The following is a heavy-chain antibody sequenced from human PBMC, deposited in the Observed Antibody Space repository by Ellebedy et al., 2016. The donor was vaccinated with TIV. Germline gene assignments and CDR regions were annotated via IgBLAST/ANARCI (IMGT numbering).Heavy chain of an antibody. CDR1: GFTFSTFA. J-gene: IGHJ4*02. D-gene: IGHD6-19*01. CDR3: ASRANGAVAGSFDY. Sequence: PGGSLRLSCAASGFTFSTFAMHWVLQAPGKGLEWVALILYDGSSQFYADSVKGRFTISRDNSKNSLYLQMNSLRPEETAVYYWASRANGAVAGSFDYWGQGILVTVSP. V-gene: IGHV3-30-3*01. CDR2: ILYDGSSQ.